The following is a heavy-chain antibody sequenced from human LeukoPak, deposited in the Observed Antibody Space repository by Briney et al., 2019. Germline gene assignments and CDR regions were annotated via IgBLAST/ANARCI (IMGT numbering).Heavy chain of an antibody. D-gene: IGHD6-13*01. CDR3: ASAAIIAAAGSFDY. CDR1: GDSVSSNSAA. J-gene: IGHJ4*02. CDR2: TYYRSKWYN. V-gene: IGHV6-1*01. Sequence: SQTLSLTCAISGDSVSSNSAAWNWIRQSPSRGLEWLRRTYYRSKWYNDYAVSVKSRITINPDTSKNQFSLQLNSVTPEDTAVYYCASAAIIAAAGSFDYWGQGTLVTVSS.